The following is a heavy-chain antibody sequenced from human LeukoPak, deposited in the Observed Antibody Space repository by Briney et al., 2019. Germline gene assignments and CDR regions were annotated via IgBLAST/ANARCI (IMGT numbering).Heavy chain of an antibody. CDR1: GYTFTSYG. J-gene: IGHJ6*03. CDR3: ARGRFLEWSWPIYYYYYMDV. Sequence: GASVKVSCKASGYTFTSYGISWVRQAPGQGLEWMGWISAYNGNTNYAQKLQGRVTITTDTSTSTAYMERRSLRSDDLAVYYCARGRFLEWSWPIYYYYYMDVWGKGTTVTVPS. V-gene: IGHV1-18*03. CDR2: ISAYNGNT. D-gene: IGHD3-3*01.